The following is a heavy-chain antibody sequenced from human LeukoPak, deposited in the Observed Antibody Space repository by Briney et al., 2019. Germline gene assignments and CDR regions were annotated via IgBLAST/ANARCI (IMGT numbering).Heavy chain of an antibody. J-gene: IGHJ3*02. Sequence: ASVKVSCKASGGTFSSYAISWVRQAPGQGLEWMGWMNPNSGNTGYAQKFQGRVTMTRNTSISTAYMELSSLRSEDTAVYYCARGGPPGYCSSTSCYEVAFDIWGQGTMVTVSS. CDR2: MNPNSGNT. V-gene: IGHV1-8*02. D-gene: IGHD2-2*03. CDR3: ARGGPPGYCSSTSCYEVAFDI. CDR1: GGTFSSYA.